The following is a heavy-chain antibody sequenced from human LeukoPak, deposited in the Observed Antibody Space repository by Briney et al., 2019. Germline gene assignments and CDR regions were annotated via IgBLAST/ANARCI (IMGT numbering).Heavy chain of an antibody. V-gene: IGHV3-74*01. J-gene: IGHJ4*02. D-gene: IGHD3-10*01. Sequence: GGSLRLSCAASGFTFSRYWMDWVRQAPGEGLVWVSRIDEHGSTIDYADSVRDRFTISRDNAKNTLYLHMNSLRAEDTAMYYCARDVGGAGSHWGQGSLVTVSS. CDR1: GFTFSRYW. CDR2: IDEHGSTI. CDR3: ARDVGGAGSH.